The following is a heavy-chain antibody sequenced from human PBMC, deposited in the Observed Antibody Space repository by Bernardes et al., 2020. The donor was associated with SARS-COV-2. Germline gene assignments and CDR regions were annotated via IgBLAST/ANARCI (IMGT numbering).Heavy chain of an antibody. CDR2: IYWDDDK. J-gene: IGHJ3*02. V-gene: IGHV2-5*02. D-gene: IGHD5-18*01. CDR3: AHMKTSMSQVAFDI. Sequence: SGPTLVKPTQTLTLTCTFSGFSLSTNGVGVGWIRQPPGEALEWLALIYWDDDKRYSPSLKSTLTITKDTSKNQVVLTMTNMDPVDTATYYCAHMKTSMSQVAFDIWGQGTMVTVSS. CDR1: GFSLSTNGVG.